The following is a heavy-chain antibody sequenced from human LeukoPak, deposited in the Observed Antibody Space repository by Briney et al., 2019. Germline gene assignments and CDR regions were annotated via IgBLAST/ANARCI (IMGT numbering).Heavy chain of an antibody. D-gene: IGHD2-15*01. CDR2: ISSSGSTI. V-gene: IGHV3-48*03. CDR1: GFTFSSYG. Sequence: SGGSLRLSCAASGFTFSSYGMNWVRQAPGKGLEWVSYISSSGSTIYYADSVKGRFTISRDNAKNSLYLQMNSLRAEDTAVYYCARKGPLVAYYYYYGMDVWGQGTTVTVSS. J-gene: IGHJ6*02. CDR3: ARKGPLVAYYYYYGMDV.